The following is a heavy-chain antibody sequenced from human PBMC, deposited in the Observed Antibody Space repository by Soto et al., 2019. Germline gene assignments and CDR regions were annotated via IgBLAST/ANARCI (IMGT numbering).Heavy chain of an antibody. CDR1: GGTFSSYA. J-gene: IGHJ6*02. Sequence: GASVKVSCKASGGTFSSYAISWVRQAPGQGLEWMGGIIPIFGTANYAQKFQGRVTITADESTSTAYMELSSLRSEDTAVYYCARAVYRYYYGSGSSNYYYGMDVWGQGTTVTVS. CDR3: ARAVYRYYYGSGSSNYYYGMDV. D-gene: IGHD3-10*01. CDR2: IIPIFGTA. V-gene: IGHV1-69*13.